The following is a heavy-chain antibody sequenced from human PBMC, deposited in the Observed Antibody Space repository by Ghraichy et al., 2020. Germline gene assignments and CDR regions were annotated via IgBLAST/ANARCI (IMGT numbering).Heavy chain of an antibody. CDR1: GLSISPHY. CDR2: IFHSGTT. J-gene: IGHJ4*02. CDR3: VRRAIMSTMTLFDN. D-gene: IGHD5-24*01. V-gene: IGHV4-59*11. Sequence: SETLSLTCIVSGLSISPHYWGWIRQSPEKGLEYIGNIFHSGTTNYNPSLRGRVTMSVDTSNNQFSLQLTSVTAADTARYFCVRRAIMSTMTLFDNWGQGLLVVVSS.